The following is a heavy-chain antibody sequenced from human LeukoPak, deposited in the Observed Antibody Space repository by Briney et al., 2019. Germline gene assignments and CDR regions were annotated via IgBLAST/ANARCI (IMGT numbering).Heavy chain of an antibody. D-gene: IGHD2-2*02. J-gene: IGHJ4*02. CDR2: IYSGGST. Sequence: GGSLRLSCPASGFTVSSNYMSWVRQAPGKGLEWVSVIYSGGSTYYADSVKGRFTISRDNPKNTLYLQMNSLRAEDTAVYYCASLRGYCSSTSCYNYWGQGTLVTVSS. CDR1: GFTVSSNY. CDR3: ASLRGYCSSTSCYNY. V-gene: IGHV3-53*01.